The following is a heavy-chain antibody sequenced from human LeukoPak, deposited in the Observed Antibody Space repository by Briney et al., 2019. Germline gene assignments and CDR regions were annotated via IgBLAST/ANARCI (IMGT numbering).Heavy chain of an antibody. Sequence: PSETLSLTCTVSGGSISSYYWSWIRQPPGKGLEWIGYIYYSGSTNYNPSLKSRVTISVDTSKNQFSLKLSSVTAADTAVYYCARVRMVRGVTGFDYWGQGTLVTVSS. J-gene: IGHJ4*02. D-gene: IGHD3-10*01. CDR1: GGSISSYY. CDR2: IYYSGST. CDR3: ARVRMVRGVTGFDY. V-gene: IGHV4-59*08.